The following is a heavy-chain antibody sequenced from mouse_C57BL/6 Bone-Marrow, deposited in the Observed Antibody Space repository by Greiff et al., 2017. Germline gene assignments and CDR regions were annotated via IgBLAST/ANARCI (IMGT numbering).Heavy chain of an antibody. D-gene: IGHD1-1*01. J-gene: IGHJ1*03. CDR2: IYPRDGST. CDR1: GYTFTSYD. CDR3: ASDGSSLYWYFDV. V-gene: IGHV1-85*01. Sequence: QVQLQQSGPELVKPGASVKLSCKASGYTFTSYDINWVKQRPGQGLEWIGWIYPRDGSTTYNEKFKGKATVTVDTSSSTAYMELHSLTSEDSAVYFCASDGSSLYWYFDVWGTGTTVTVSS.